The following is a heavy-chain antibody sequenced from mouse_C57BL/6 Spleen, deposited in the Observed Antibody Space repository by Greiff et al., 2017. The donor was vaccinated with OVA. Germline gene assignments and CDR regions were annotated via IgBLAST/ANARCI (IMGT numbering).Heavy chain of an antibody. CDR1: GYTFTDYN. J-gene: IGHJ2*01. D-gene: IGHD1-1*01. Sequence: EVQLQQSGPELVKPGASVKMSCKASGYTFTDYNMPWVKQSHGKSLDWIGYFNPNNGGTSYNQKFKGKATLPVNKSSSTAYMELRSLTSEDSAVYYCARRDFTTRSYFDDWGQGTTLTVAS. V-gene: IGHV1-22*01. CDR2: FNPNNGGT. CDR3: ARRDFTTRSYFDD.